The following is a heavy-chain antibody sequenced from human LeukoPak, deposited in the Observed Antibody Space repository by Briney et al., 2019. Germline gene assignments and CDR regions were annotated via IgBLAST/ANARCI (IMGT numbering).Heavy chain of an antibody. V-gene: IGHV4-34*01. Sequence: SETLSLTCAVYGGSFSGYYWSWIRQPPGKGLEWIGEINHSGSTNYNPSLKSRVTISVDTSKNQFSLKLSSVTAADTAVYYCARARDFITLDSWGQGTLVTVSS. CDR1: GGSFSGYY. J-gene: IGHJ5*01. CDR2: INHSGST. CDR3: ARARDFITLDS. D-gene: IGHD3-22*01.